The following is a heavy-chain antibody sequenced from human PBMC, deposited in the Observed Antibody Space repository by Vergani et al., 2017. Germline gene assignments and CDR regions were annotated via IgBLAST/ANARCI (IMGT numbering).Heavy chain of an antibody. D-gene: IGHD2-2*02. CDR1: GFTFSSYA. CDR3: AKDRVHCSSTSCYTDWFDP. V-gene: IGHV3-23*04. CDR2: ISGSVGST. Sequence: EVQLVESGGGLVQPGGSLRLSCAASGFTFSSYAMSWVRQAPGKGLEWVSAISGSVGSTYYADSVKGRFPISRDNSKNTLYLQMNSRRAEDTAVYYCAKDRVHCSSTSCYTDWFDPWGQGTLVTVSS. J-gene: IGHJ5*02.